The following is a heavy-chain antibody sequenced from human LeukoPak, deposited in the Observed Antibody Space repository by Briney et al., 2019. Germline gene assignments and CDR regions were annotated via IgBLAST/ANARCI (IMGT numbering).Heavy chain of an antibody. Sequence: PGGSLRLSCAASGFTFSSYEMNWVRQAPGKWLEWVSYISSSSSTIYYADSVEGRFTISRDNAKNSLYLQMNSLRAEDTAVYYCARKPLVRGVKPLIYYMDVWGKGTTVTVSS. CDR1: GFTFSSYE. J-gene: IGHJ6*03. V-gene: IGHV3-48*03. CDR3: ARKPLVRGVKPLIYYMDV. CDR2: ISSSSSTI. D-gene: IGHD3-10*01.